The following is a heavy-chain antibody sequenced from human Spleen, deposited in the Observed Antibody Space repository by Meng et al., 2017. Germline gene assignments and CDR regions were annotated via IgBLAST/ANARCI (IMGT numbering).Heavy chain of an antibody. CDR3: ARRHNWGWVPIDY. Sequence: QVQLQQGGAGLLKPSETLSLTCGVNGGSFRGYYWTWIRHPPGKGLEWIGEINHVGGTNYNPSLKSRVTISVDTSKNQFSLKLSSVTAADTAVYYCARRHNWGWVPIDYWGQGTLVTVSS. D-gene: IGHD7-27*01. CDR2: INHVGGT. CDR1: GGSFRGYY. V-gene: IGHV4-34*01. J-gene: IGHJ4*02.